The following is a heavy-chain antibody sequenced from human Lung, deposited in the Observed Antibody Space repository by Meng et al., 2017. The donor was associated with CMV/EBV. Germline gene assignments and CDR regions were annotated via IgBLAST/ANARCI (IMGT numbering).Heavy chain of an antibody. CDR2: INPSDNTT. J-gene: IGHJ4*03. V-gene: IGHV1-46*01. CDR3: ARDLGYSSSWYFQYYVDC. D-gene: IGHD6-13*01. CDR1: GYTLTNYY. Sequence: ASVXVSXKASGYTLTNYYIHWVRQAPGQALEWMGIINPSDNTTIYAQKFQGRVTMTRDTSTSTVYMELSSLRSDDTALYYCARDLGYSSSWYFQYYVDCWXHRTLVTVSS.